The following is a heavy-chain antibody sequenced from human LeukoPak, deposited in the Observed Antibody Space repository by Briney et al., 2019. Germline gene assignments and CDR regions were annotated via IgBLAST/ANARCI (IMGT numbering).Heavy chain of an antibody. CDR1: GGSISSGDYY. J-gene: IGHJ6*02. Sequence: PSETLSLTCTVSGGSISSGDYYWSWIRQPPGKGLEWIGYIYYSGSTYYNPSLKSRVTISVDTSKNQFSLKLSSVTAADTAVYYCARADYDILTGYYFEHYYYGMDVWGQGTTVTVSS. CDR3: ARADYDILTGYYFEHYYYGMDV. D-gene: IGHD3-9*01. CDR2: IYYSGST. V-gene: IGHV4-30-4*02.